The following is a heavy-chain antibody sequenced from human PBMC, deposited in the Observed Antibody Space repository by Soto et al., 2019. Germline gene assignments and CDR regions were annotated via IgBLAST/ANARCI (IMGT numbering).Heavy chain of an antibody. J-gene: IGHJ5*02. D-gene: IGHD3-9*01. CDR2: INHSGST. V-gene: IGHV4-34*01. CDR3: ARSGRSPPPPGYYVGNWFDP. CDR1: GGSFSGYY. Sequence: PSETLSLTCAVYGGSFSGYYWSWIRQPPGKGLEWIGEINHSGSTNYNPSLKSRVTISVDTSKNQFSLKLSSVTAADTAVYYCARSGRSPPPPGYYVGNWFDPWGQGTLVTVSS.